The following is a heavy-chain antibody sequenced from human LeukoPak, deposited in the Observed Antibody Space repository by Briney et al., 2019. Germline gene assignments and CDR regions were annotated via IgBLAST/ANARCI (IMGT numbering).Heavy chain of an antibody. J-gene: IGHJ4*01. V-gene: IGHV3-23*01. CDR3: AKVTYYYGSSGDVGCFAY. CDR2: ISGIGDRT. Sequence: GGSLRLSCAASGFTFRSYAISWVRQAPGKGLEWVSEISGIGDRTYYADSVKGRFTISRDNSKNTLYLQMNSLRVEDTAVYYCAKVTYYYGSSGDVGCFAYCGHGTLATVSS. D-gene: IGHD3-22*01. CDR1: GFTFRSYA.